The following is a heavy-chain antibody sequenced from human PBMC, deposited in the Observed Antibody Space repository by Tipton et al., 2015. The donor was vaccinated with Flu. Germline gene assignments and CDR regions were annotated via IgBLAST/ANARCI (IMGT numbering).Heavy chain of an antibody. Sequence: LSLTCSVSGDAVASDYYWGWVRQAPGKGLEWVSHISSSGSTINYADSVKGRFTISRDNAKNSLYLQMNSLRAEDTAIYYCARDHPPSITVFGVITDYFGMDVWGQGTTVTVSS. J-gene: IGHJ6*02. CDR1: GDAVASDYY. V-gene: IGHV3-11*01. CDR2: ISSSGSTI. CDR3: ARDHPPSITVFGVITDYFGMDV. D-gene: IGHD3-3*01.